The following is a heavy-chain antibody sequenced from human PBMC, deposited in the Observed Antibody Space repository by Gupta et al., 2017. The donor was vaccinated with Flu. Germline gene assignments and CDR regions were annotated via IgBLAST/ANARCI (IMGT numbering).Heavy chain of an antibody. D-gene: IGHD2-2*01. CDR1: SGYY. CDR2: INHSGST. CDR3: ARVADCRSTFGHLSTPDFDY. J-gene: IGHJ4*02. Sequence: SGYYWSWVRQPPGKGLEWIGEINHSGSTRYNPSLTSRVTVSVDTSRSQFSLNLNSVNASDTAVYYCARVADCRSTFGHLSTPDFDYWGQGTLGTVSS. V-gene: IGHV4-34*01.